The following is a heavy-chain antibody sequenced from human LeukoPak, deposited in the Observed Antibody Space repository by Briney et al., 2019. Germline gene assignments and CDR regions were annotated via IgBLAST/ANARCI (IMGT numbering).Heavy chain of an antibody. Sequence: PGGSVRLSCAASGFTFSSYWMHWVRQAPGKGLVWVSRINSDGSSTSYADSVKGRFTISRDNAKNTLYLQMNSLRAEDTAVYYCAHLLFSPYCGGDCYAATSDYWGQGTLVTVSS. J-gene: IGHJ4*02. CDR1: GFTFSSYW. CDR3: AHLLFSPYCGGDCYAATSDY. D-gene: IGHD2-21*02. CDR2: INSDGSST. V-gene: IGHV3-74*01.